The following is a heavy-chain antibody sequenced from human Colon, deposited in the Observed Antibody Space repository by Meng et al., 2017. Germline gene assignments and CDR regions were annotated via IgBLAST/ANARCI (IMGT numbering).Heavy chain of an antibody. CDR2: ISSSGST. D-gene: IGHD4-11*01. J-gene: IGHJ4*02. Sequence: SETLSLTCTVSGGSITGYFWTWIRQPVGKGLEWIGRISSSGSTNCNPSLKSRVTMSEDTSKNQLSLKLSSVTAADTAVYYCARECEETTPSLDYWGQGTLVTVSS. V-gene: IGHV4-4*07. CDR3: ARECEETTPSLDY. CDR1: GGSITGYF.